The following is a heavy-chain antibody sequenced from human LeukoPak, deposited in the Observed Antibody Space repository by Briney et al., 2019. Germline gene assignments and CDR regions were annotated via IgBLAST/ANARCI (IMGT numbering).Heavy chain of an antibody. CDR3: ARDLAVAGRVDP. CDR2: IYTSGST. Sequence: SETLSLTCTVSGGSISSYYWGWIRQPPGKGLEWIGRIYTSGSTNYNPSLKGRVTISVDTSKNQFSLKLSSVTAADTAVYYCARDLAVAGRVDPWGQGTLVTVSS. CDR1: GGSISSYY. D-gene: IGHD6-19*01. J-gene: IGHJ5*02. V-gene: IGHV4-4*08.